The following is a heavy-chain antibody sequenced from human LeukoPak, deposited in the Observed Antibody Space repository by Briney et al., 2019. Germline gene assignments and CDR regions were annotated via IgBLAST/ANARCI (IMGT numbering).Heavy chain of an antibody. D-gene: IGHD2-8*01. CDR3: ARREGWDIVLMVSSHSYYFDY. J-gene: IGHJ4*02. Sequence: KPSETLSLTCTVSGGSISSSSYYWGWIRQPPGKGLEWIGSIYYSGSTYYNPSLKSRVTISVDTSKNQFSLKLSSVTAADTAVYYCARREGWDIVLMVSSHSYYFDYWGQGTLVTVSS. CDR1: GGSISSSSYY. CDR2: IYYSGST. V-gene: IGHV4-39*01.